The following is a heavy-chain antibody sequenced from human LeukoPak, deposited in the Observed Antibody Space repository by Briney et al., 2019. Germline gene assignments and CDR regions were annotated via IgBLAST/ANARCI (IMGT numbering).Heavy chain of an antibody. CDR2: ISAYNGNT. J-gene: IGHJ4*02. Sequence: ASVKVSCKASGGTFSSYAISWVRQAPGQGLEWMGWISAYNGNTNCAQKLQGRVTMTTDTSTSTAYMELRSLRSDDTAVYYCARGDSSGYYLDYWGQGTLVTVSS. D-gene: IGHD3-22*01. CDR1: GGTFSSYA. V-gene: IGHV1-18*01. CDR3: ARGDSSGYYLDY.